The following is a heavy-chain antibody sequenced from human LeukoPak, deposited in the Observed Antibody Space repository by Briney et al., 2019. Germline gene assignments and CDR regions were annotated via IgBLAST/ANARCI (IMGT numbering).Heavy chain of an antibody. J-gene: IGHJ4*02. CDR3: ARQMQSHGNFDS. CDR2: ISYDGSNK. D-gene: IGHD1-26*01. CDR1: GFTFSSYG. Sequence: EGSLRLSCAASGFTFSSYGMHWVRQAPGKGLEWVAVISYDGSNKYYADSVKGRFTISRENARNSLYLQMNSLRAEDTAMYYCARQMQSHGNFDSWGQGTLVTVSS. V-gene: IGHV3-30*03.